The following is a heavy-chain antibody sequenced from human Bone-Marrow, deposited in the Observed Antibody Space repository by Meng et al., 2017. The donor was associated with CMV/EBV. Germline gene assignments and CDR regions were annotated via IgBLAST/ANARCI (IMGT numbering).Heavy chain of an antibody. CDR1: GFTFSDHY. D-gene: IGHD5-18*01. J-gene: IGHJ4*02. Sequence: GGSLRLSCAASGFTFSDHYMDWVRQAPGKGLEWVGRTRNKANSYTTEYAASVKGRFTISRDDSKNSLYLQMNSLKTEDTAVYYCARGGVGYTYGYFHWGQGTLVTVSS. CDR2: TRNKANSYTT. V-gene: IGHV3-72*01. CDR3: ARGGVGYTYGYFH.